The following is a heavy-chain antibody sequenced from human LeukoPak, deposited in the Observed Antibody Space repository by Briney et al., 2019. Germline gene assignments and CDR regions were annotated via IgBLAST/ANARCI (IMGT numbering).Heavy chain of an antibody. Sequence: SETLSLTCTVSGGSVSSGSYYWGWIRQTPGKGLELIGYIYYIGRTNYNPSLKSRVTMSVDTSKTQFSLQLDSVTAADTAVYYCAQILRSGGSWAHFDYWGQGTLVTVSS. J-gene: IGHJ4*02. CDR3: AQILRSGGSWAHFDY. V-gene: IGHV4-61*01. D-gene: IGHD2-15*01. CDR2: IYYIGRT. CDR1: GGSVSSGSYY.